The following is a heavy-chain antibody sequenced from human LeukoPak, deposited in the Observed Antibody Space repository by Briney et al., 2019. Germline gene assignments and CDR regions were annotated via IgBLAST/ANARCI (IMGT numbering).Heavy chain of an antibody. J-gene: IGHJ4*02. CDR1: GGSISRGSYY. CDR3: ARRSIARGKVDTIVFDF. V-gene: IGHV4-61*02. D-gene: IGHD3-3*01. Sequence: SETLSLTCIVSGGSISRGSYYWNWIRQPAGKGLEWMGRVYNSGSTNYNPSLKSRDTISTNMSKNQFSLKLSSVTAADTAVYYCARRSIARGKVDTIVFDFWGQGALVTVSS. CDR2: VYNSGST.